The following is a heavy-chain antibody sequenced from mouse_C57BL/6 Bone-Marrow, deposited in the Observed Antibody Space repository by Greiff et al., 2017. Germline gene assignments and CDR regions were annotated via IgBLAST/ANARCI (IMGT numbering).Heavy chain of an antibody. J-gene: IGHJ2*01. V-gene: IGHV1-80*01. D-gene: IGHD1-1*01. CDR2: IYPGDGDT. CDR1: GYAFSSYW. Sequence: QVHVKQSGAELVKPGASVKISCKASGYAFSSYWMNWVKQRPGKGLEWIGQIYPGDGDTNYNGKFKGKATLTADKSSSTAYMQLSSLTSEDSAVYFCARWRYYYGSRYFDYWGQGTTLTVSS. CDR3: ARWRYYYGSRYFDY.